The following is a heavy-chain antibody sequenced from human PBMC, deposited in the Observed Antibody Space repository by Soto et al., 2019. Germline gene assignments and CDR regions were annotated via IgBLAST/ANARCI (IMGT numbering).Heavy chain of an antibody. CDR1: GGSISNNIYY. D-gene: IGHD2-8*01. CDR3: ARHCTDGVCYSF. Sequence: SETLSLTCTVSGGSISNNIYYWGWIRQPPGKGLEWIGSIYYSGSTSGSTYYNPSLKSRVTISVDTSKNQFSLKLSSVTAADTAVYYCARHCTDGVCYSFWGQGTLVTVSS. CDR2: IYYSGSTSGST. J-gene: IGHJ4*02. V-gene: IGHV4-39*01.